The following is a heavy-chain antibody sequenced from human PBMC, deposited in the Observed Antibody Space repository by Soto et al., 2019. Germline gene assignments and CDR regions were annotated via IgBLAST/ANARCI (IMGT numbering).Heavy chain of an antibody. J-gene: IGHJ2*01. V-gene: IGHV4-31*03. Sequence: QVQLQESGPGLVKPSQTLSLTCTVSGGSISSGGYYWSWIRQHPGKGLEWIGYIYYSGSTYYNPSLKSRVTISVDTSKNQFSLKLSSVTAADTAVYYCARVPDGDYRYWYFDLWGRRTLVTVSS. CDR2: IYYSGST. D-gene: IGHD4-17*01. CDR1: GGSISSGGYY. CDR3: ARVPDGDYRYWYFDL.